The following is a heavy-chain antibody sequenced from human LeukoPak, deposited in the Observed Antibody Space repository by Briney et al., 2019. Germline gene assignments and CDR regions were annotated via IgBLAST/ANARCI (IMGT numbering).Heavy chain of an antibody. CDR2: ISWNSANI. CDR3: AKDNGPKSALDL. D-gene: IGHD4-17*01. J-gene: IGHJ3*01. Sequence: GGSLRLSCAASGFSIDDYAIHWVRQPPGKGLEWVSGISWNSANIGYADSIEGRFTISRDNAKNSVDLQIDSLRAEDTALYYCAKDNGPKSALDLWGQGTVVIVSS. CDR1: GFSIDDYA. V-gene: IGHV3-9*01.